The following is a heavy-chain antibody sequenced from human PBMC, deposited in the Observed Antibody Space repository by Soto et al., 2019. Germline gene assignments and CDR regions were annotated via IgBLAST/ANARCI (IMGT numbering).Heavy chain of an antibody. V-gene: IGHV4-34*01. CDR1: GGSFRNYY. Sequence: PSETLSLTCGVYGGSFRNYYWIWVRQPPGKGLEWIGEVNHSGEATYNPSLQSRVTISLDTSNNHFSLKMTSLTAADTALYFCTGGARFQRYWFDPWGQRTQVTVSS. CDR3: TGGARFQRYWFDP. CDR2: VNHSGEA. J-gene: IGHJ5*02. D-gene: IGHD3-10*01.